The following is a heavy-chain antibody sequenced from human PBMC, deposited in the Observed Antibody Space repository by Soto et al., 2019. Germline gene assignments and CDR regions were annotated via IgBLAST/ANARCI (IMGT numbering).Heavy chain of an antibody. D-gene: IGHD3-10*01. Sequence: QVQLQESGPGLVKSSETLSLTCTVSGASISSGDYYWSWIRQPPGKGLEWIGYIYYSGSTYYNPSLKSRVSISIYMSTNQFSLNLISVTAADTAVYYCARVLREKEPTVWFDPWGQGTLVTVSS. CDR3: ARVLREKEPTVWFDP. V-gene: IGHV4-30-4*01. CDR1: GASISSGDYY. CDR2: IYYSGST. J-gene: IGHJ5*02.